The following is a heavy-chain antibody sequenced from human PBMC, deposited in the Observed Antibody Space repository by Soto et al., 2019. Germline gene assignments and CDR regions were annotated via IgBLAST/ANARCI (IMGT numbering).Heavy chain of an antibody. CDR1: GGSFSGYY. CDR3: ARGRYSYAYHY. Sequence: QVQLQQWGAGLLKPSETLSLTCAVSGGSFSGYYWSWIRQPPGKGLEWIGEINHSGSTNYNPSLKIRATITVDTSKDQFSLKLSSVTAADTAVYSCARGRYSYAYHYWGHGTLVTVSS. D-gene: IGHD5-18*01. CDR2: INHSGST. V-gene: IGHV4-34*01. J-gene: IGHJ4*01.